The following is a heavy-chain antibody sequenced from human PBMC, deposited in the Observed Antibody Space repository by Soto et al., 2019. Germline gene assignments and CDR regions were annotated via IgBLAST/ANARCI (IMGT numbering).Heavy chain of an antibody. V-gene: IGHV1-69*01. J-gene: IGHJ6*02. Sequence: QVQLVQSGAEVKKPGSSVKVSCNASGGTFSSYAISWVRQAPVQGLEWMGGIIPIFGTANYAQKFQGRVTITADESTSTAYMELSSLRSEDTAVYYCARGVGDSYAPYYDMDVWGQGTTVTVSS. CDR3: ARGVGDSYAPYYDMDV. D-gene: IGHD5-18*01. CDR1: GGTFSSYA. CDR2: IIPIFGTA.